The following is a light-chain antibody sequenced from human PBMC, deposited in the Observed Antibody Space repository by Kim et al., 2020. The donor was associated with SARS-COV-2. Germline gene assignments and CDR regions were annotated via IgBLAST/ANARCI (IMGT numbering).Light chain of an antibody. CDR2: GKN. Sequence: SSELTQDPAVSVALGQTVRITCQGDSLRSYYASWYQQKPGQAPVLVIYGKNNRPSGIPDRFSGFSSGNTASLTITGAQAEDEADYYCNSRDSSGNPVVFG. V-gene: IGLV3-19*01. CDR3: NSRDSSGNPVV. CDR1: SLRSYY. J-gene: IGLJ2*01.